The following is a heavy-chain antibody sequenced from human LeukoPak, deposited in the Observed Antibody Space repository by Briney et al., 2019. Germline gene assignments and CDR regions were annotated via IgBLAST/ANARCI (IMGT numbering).Heavy chain of an antibody. D-gene: IGHD3-10*01. Sequence: GGSLRLSCAASGFTFSTYSMNWVRQAPGKGLEWVSYISSSSSTIYYAASVKGRFTISRDNAKNSLYLQMSSLRAEDTAVYYCAGAAGLSYYGSGLDIWGQGTKVTVSS. J-gene: IGHJ3*02. CDR1: GFTFSTYS. CDR2: ISSSSSTI. CDR3: AGAAGLSYYGSGLDI. V-gene: IGHV3-48*04.